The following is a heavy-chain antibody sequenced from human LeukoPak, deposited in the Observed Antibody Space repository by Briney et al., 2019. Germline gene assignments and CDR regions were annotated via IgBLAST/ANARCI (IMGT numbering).Heavy chain of an antibody. Sequence: KPSETLSLTCAVYGGSFSGYYWSWIRQPPGKGLEWIGEINHSGSTNYNPSLKSRVTISVDTSKNQFSLKLSSVTAADTAVYYCARGCPRGSSSVGGIDYWGQGTLVTVSS. V-gene: IGHV4-34*01. J-gene: IGHJ4*02. CDR1: GGSFSGYY. CDR3: ARGCPRGSSSVGGIDY. CDR2: INHSGST. D-gene: IGHD6-13*01.